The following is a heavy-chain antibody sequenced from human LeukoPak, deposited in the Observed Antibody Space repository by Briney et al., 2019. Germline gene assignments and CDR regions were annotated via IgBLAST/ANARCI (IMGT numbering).Heavy chain of an antibody. D-gene: IGHD2-2*01. V-gene: IGHV4-30-4*08. J-gene: IGHJ6*02. CDR1: GGSISSGGYY. Sequence: PSQTLSLTCTVSGGSISSGGYYWSWIRQHPGKGLEWIGYIYYSGSTYYNPSLKSRVTISVDTSKNQFSLKLSSVTAADTAVYYCARVGRSSTSWSPNYGMDVWGQGTTVTVSS. CDR2: IYYSGST. CDR3: ARVGRSSTSWSPNYGMDV.